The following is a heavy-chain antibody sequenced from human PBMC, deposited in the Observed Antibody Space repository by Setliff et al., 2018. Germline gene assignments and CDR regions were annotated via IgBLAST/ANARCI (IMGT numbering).Heavy chain of an antibody. CDR2: INQSGSG. CDR3: ARANKKLDYYYYYYMDV. J-gene: IGHJ6*03. CDR1: GGSFSTYY. V-gene: IGHV4-34*01. D-gene: IGHD1-1*01. Sequence: SETLSLTCAVYGGSFSTYYWSWIRQPPGKGLEWFGEINQSGSGDYNPSFKGRVTISVDTSKKQFSLTLTSVTAADTAVYYCARANKKLDYYYYYYMDVWGKGTTVTISS.